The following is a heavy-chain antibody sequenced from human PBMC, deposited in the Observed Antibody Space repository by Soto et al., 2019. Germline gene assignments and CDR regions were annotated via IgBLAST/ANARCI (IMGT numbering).Heavy chain of an antibody. CDR2: ISSSGRT. CDR3: ARSGVAGIVIPSRLFAD. D-gene: IGHD6-19*01. V-gene: IGHV4-31*03. CDR1: ADSTGCVVN. J-gene: IGHJ4*02. Sequence: SVTLPLPCTVSADSTGCVVNWSFVRQFPGRRLECIGCISSSGRTDYNPALNNRISLSLDTSQNQFSLKLPSVTAADTAIYYCARSGVAGIVIPSRLFADWDQGTLV.